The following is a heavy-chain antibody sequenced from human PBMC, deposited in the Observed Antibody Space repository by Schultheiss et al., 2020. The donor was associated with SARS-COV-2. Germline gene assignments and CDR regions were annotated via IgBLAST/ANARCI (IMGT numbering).Heavy chain of an antibody. CDR1: GGSISSGGYY. CDR3: ARDGGRFVYYDFWSAYHRYYYYGMDV. J-gene: IGHJ6*02. Sequence: SETLSLTCTVSGGSISSGGYYWSWIRQHPGKGLEWIGYIYYSGSTNYNPSLKSRVTISVDTSKNQFSLKLSSVTAADTAVYYCARDGGRFVYYDFWSAYHRYYYYGMDVWGQGTTVTVSS. D-gene: IGHD3-3*01. V-gene: IGHV4-61*08. CDR2: IYYSGST.